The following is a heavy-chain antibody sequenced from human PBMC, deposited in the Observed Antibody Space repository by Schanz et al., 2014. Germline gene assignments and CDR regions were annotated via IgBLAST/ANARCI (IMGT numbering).Heavy chain of an antibody. CDR3: AKAEYDILTDSYSRLDP. CDR1: GYTFTTYA. Sequence: QIKLVQSGPEVKKPGASVRVSCKASGYTFTTYAMSWVRQAPGQGLEWVGWISVYTGNTKYGQKVQGRVTMTADTSTNTAYMELRSLRSDDTAVYYCAKAEYDILTDSYSRLDPWGQGTLVTVSS. V-gene: IGHV1-18*01. J-gene: IGHJ5*02. CDR2: ISVYTGNT. D-gene: IGHD3-9*01.